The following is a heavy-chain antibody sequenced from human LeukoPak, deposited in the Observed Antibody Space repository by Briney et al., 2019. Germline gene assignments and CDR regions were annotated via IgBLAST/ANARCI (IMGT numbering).Heavy chain of an antibody. J-gene: IGHJ4*02. CDR2: IWSDGSDK. CDR3: AKANYSGSYYFDS. D-gene: IGHD1-26*01. V-gene: IGHV3-33*06. Sequence: GGSLRLSCAASGFTFSHYGMHWVRQTPGAGLEWVAVIWSDGSDKYYAKSVKGRFTISRDNSKNSLFLQMNSLRAEDTAVYYCAKANYSGSYYFDSWGQGTLVTVSS. CDR1: GFTFSHYG.